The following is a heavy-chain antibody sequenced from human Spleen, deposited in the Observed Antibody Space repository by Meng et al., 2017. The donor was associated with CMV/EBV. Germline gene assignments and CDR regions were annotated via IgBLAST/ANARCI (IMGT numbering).Heavy chain of an antibody. CDR1: GFTFNHYA. J-gene: IGHJ6*02. D-gene: IGHD2-2*01. CDR3: AKVSCTSTSCYTGAFYYYYGMDV. Sequence: GGSLRLSCGASGFTFNHYAMSWVRQAPGKGLEWVSAISGSGASINYADSVRGRFTTSRDNSKNTLYLQMNSLRAEDTAVYYCAKVSCTSTSCYTGAFYYYYGMDVWGQGTTVTVSS. CDR2: ISGSGASI. V-gene: IGHV3-23*01.